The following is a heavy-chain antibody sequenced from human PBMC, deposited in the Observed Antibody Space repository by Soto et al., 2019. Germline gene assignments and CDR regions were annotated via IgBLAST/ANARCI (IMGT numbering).Heavy chain of an antibody. D-gene: IGHD3-10*01. J-gene: IGHJ6*02. CDR1: GFTFSSYA. Sequence: PGGSLRLSCAASGFTFSSYAMSWVRQAPGKGLEWVGRIKSKTDGGTTDYAAPVKGRFTISRDDSKNTLYLQMNSLKTEDTAVYYCTTDFYSAMVRGVIYYYYGMDIWGQGTTVTVSS. CDR3: TTDFYSAMVRGVIYYYYGMDI. CDR2: IKSKTDGGTT. V-gene: IGHV3-15*01.